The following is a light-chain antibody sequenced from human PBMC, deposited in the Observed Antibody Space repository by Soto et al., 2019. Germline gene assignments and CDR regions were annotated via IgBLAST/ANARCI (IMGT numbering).Light chain of an antibody. V-gene: IGKV3-11*01. CDR2: DAS. CDR1: QSVSSY. CDR3: QQRSDWPT. Sequence: EIVLTQSPATLSLSPGERATLSCRASQSVSSYLAWYQQKPGQAPRLLIYDASNRTTGIPARFSGSGSGTDFILTISSLEHEDFAVYYCQQRSDWPTFGQGTKVEIK. J-gene: IGKJ1*01.